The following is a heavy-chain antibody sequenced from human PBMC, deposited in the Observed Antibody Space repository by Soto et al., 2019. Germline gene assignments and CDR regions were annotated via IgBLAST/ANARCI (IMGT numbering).Heavy chain of an antibody. V-gene: IGHV4-31*03. CDR3: ARARRTMVRGVTINWFDP. Sequence: PSETLSLTCTVSGVSISNGGYYWNWIRQHPGKGLEWIGYTHYSGSTYYNPSLKSRVTISVDTSKNQFSLKLSSVTAADTAVYYCARARRTMVRGVTINWFDPWGQGTLVTVSS. CDR2: THYSGST. CDR1: GVSISNGGYY. J-gene: IGHJ5*02. D-gene: IGHD3-10*01.